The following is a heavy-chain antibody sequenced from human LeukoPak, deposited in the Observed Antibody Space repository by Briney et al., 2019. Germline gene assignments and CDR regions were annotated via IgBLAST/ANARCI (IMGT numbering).Heavy chain of an antibody. Sequence: PGGSLRLSCAASGLTFTDFWMNWVRLAPGRGLEWLANINPDGNEKYYVDSVKGRFAMSRDNAKNEVYLEMNSLRAEDTGVYYCSGRDSRRSPRAYWGQGTLVSVSS. V-gene: IGHV3-7*01. J-gene: IGHJ4*02. CDR1: GLTFTDFW. CDR3: SGRDSRRSPRAY. CDR2: INPDGNEK. D-gene: IGHD6-13*01.